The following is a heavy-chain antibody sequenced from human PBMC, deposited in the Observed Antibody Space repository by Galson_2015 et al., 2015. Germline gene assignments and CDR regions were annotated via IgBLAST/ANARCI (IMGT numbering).Heavy chain of an antibody. CDR3: AREGTVVTRAFDY. CDR1: GFTFSSYA. V-gene: IGHV3-30-3*01. J-gene: IGHJ3*01. Sequence: SLRLSCAASGFTFSSYAMHWVRQAPGKGLEWVAVISYDGSNKYYADSVKGRFTISRDNSKNTLYLQMNSLRAEDTAVYYCAREGTVVTRAFDYWGQGTMVTVSS. CDR2: ISYDGSNK. D-gene: IGHD4-23*01.